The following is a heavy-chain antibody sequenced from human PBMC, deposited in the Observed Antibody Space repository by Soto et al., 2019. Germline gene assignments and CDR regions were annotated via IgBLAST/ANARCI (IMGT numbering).Heavy chain of an antibody. D-gene: IGHD3-22*01. J-gene: IGHJ4*02. Sequence: ASVKVSRKASGFTLSPYGINRVRPAPGQGFEWMGWISAYNGNTNYAQKLQGRVTMTTDTSTSTAYMELRSLRSDDTAVYYCARAIGDHYYDSSGYYGYWGQGTLVTVSS. CDR3: ARAIGDHYYDSSGYYGY. CDR2: ISAYNGNT. V-gene: IGHV1-18*01. CDR1: GFTLSPYG.